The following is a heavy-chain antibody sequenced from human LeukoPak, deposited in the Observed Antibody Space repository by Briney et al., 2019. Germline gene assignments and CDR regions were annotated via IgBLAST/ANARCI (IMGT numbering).Heavy chain of an antibody. J-gene: IGHJ4*02. CDR1: GGSISSYY. Sequence: SETLSLTCTVSGGSISSYYWSWIRQPPGKGLGWIGYIYYSGSTNYNPSLKSRVTISVDTFKNQFSLKLSSVTAADTAVYYCARGEMATIGWGQGTLVTVSS. D-gene: IGHD5-24*01. CDR2: IYYSGST. V-gene: IGHV4-59*08. CDR3: ARGEMATIG.